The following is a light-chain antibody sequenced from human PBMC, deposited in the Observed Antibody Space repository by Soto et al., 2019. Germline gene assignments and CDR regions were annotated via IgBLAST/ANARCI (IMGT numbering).Light chain of an antibody. Sequence: EIVMTQTPGTLSVFPGERATLSCRASQSVSSTLAWYQQKPGQAPRLLIYGASTRATGIPARFSGSGSGTEFSLTISSLQSEDFAVYYCQHYNHWPFTFGQGTMLEIK. CDR3: QHYNHWPFT. V-gene: IGKV3-15*01. J-gene: IGKJ2*01. CDR1: QSVSST. CDR2: GAS.